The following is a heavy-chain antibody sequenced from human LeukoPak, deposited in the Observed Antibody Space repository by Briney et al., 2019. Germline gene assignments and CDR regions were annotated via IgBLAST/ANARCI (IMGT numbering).Heavy chain of an antibody. Sequence: PSETLSHTCTVSGGSISSYYWSWIRQPPGKGLEWIGYIYYSGDTNYNPSLRGRVTISVAASKNQFSLNLSSVTAADTAAYYCASHVGRRYFEYWGQGTLVTVSS. CDR3: ASHVGRRYFEY. V-gene: IGHV4-59*08. D-gene: IGHD2-15*01. J-gene: IGHJ4*02. CDR1: GGSISSYY. CDR2: IYYSGDT.